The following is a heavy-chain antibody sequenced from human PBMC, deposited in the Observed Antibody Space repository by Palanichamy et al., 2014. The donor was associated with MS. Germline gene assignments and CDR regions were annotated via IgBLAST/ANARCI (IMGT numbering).Heavy chain of an antibody. CDR2: INPNSGGT. CDR3: ARAGWTYCGGDCHSNY. Sequence: QVQLVQSGAEVKKPGASVKVSCKASGYTFTGYYMHWVRQAPGQGLEWMGWINPNSGGTNYAQKFQGRVTMTRDTSISTAYMELSRLRSDDTAVYYCARAGWTYCGGDCHSNYWGQGTLVTVSS. V-gene: IGHV1-2*02. D-gene: IGHD2-21*02. CDR1: GYTFTGYY. J-gene: IGHJ4*02.